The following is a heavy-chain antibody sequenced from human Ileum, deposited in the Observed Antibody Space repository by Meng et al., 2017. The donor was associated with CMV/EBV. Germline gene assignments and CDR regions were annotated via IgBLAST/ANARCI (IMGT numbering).Heavy chain of an antibody. CDR1: GGSISSYY. CDR3: ARAPAYYYDSSGYYSRPGMDV. Sequence: SETLSLTCTVPGGSISSYYWSWIRQPPGKGLEWIGYIYYSGSTNYNPSLKSRVTISVDTSKNQFSLKLSSVTAADTAVYYCARAPAYYYDSSGYYSRPGMDVWGQGTTVTVSS. CDR2: IYYSGST. D-gene: IGHD3-22*01. J-gene: IGHJ6*02. V-gene: IGHV4-59*01.